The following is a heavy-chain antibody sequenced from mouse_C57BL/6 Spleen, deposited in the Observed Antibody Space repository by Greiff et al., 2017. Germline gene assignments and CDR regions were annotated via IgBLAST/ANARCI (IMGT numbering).Heavy chain of an antibody. J-gene: IGHJ3*01. CDR3: ARLDPNGNAY. CDR2: IDPSDSET. D-gene: IGHD1-1*01. CDR1: GYTFTSYW. Sequence: QVQLQQPGAELVRPGSSVKLSCKASGYTFTSYWLHWVKQRPIQGLEWIGNIDPSDSETHYNQKFKDKATLTVDKSSSTAYMQLSSLTSADSAVYYCARLDPNGNAYWGQGTLVTVSA. V-gene: IGHV1-52*01.